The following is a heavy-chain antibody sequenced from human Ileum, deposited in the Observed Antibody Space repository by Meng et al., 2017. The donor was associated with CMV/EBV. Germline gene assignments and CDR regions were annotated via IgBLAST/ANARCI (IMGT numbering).Heavy chain of an antibody. CDR1: GFTFSSYG. V-gene: IGHV3-30*02. Sequence: GESLKISCAASGFTFSSYGMHWVRQAPGKGLEWVAFIRYDGSNKYYADSVKGRFTISRDNSKNTLYLQMNSLRAEDTAVYYCARDSGSQSFVYYYYGMDVWGQGTTVTVSS. CDR2: IRYDGSNK. CDR3: ARDSGSQSFVYYYYGMDV. J-gene: IGHJ6*02. D-gene: IGHD1-26*01.